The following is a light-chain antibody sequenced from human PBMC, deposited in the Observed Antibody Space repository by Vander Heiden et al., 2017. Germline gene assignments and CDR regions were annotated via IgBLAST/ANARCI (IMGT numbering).Light chain of an antibody. J-gene: IGKJ1*01. V-gene: IGKV1-6*01. CDR1: QGIKRY. Sequence: AIQMTESPSSLSASVGQRVPHTCRASQGIKRYSGWYQQKAGKAPHLLIYAASSLESGVPSRFSGSGSGTDFTLIISRLQAEDVAAYYCMQDNSYPVTFGQGTKLEIK. CDR2: AAS. CDR3: MQDNSYPVT.